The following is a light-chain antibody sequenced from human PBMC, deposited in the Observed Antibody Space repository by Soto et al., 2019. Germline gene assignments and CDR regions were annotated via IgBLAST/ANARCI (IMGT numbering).Light chain of an antibody. J-gene: IGKJ1*01. CDR1: QSVSSSY. V-gene: IGKV3-20*01. CDR2: GAS. Sequence: EIVLTQSPATLSVSPGEGATLSCRASQSVSSSYLAWYQQKPGQAPRLLIYGASSRATGIPDRFSGSGSGTDFTLTISRLEPEDFAVYYCQQYGSSPTWTFGQGTKVEIK. CDR3: QQYGSSPTWT.